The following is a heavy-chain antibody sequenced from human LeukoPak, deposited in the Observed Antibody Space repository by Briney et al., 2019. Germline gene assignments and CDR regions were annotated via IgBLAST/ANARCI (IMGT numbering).Heavy chain of an antibody. CDR1: GFTFTSYG. V-gene: IGHV3-30*03. D-gene: IGHD2-21*01. J-gene: IGHJ4*02. Sequence: PGGSLRLSCSASGFTFTSYGMHWVPQAPGKGLEWLAVISYDGITNYYADSVKGRFTVSRDNSENTLYLQMNSLRPDDPAVYCCARKAAPVSAIRAGFDYWGQGTLVTVSS. CDR3: ARKAAPVSAIRAGFDY. CDR2: ISYDGITN.